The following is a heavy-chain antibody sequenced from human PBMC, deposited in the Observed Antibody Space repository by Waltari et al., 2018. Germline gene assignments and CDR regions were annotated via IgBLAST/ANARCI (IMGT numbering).Heavy chain of an antibody. V-gene: IGHV1-69*12. CDR1: GGTFSSYA. CDR3: ARGGVDVGYYYYYYMDV. CDR2: SSPIFGTA. J-gene: IGHJ6*03. Sequence: QVQLVQSGAEVKKPGSSVKVSCKASGGTFSSYAISWVRQAPGQGLEWMGGSSPIFGTANYAQKCQGRVTITADESTSTAYMELSSRRSEDTAVYYCARGGVDVGYYYYYYMDVWGKGTTVTISS. D-gene: IGHD3-10*01.